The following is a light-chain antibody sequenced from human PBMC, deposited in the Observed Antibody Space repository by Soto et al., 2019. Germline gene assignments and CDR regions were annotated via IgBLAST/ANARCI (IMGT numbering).Light chain of an antibody. Sequence: EIVLTQSPGTLSLSPGERATLSSGPGRSVTTSYLAGYKKKLGQAPRLLIYGASSRATGIPDRFSGSGSGTDFTLTISRLEPEDFAVYYCQQYGNSPETFGQGTKVEIK. V-gene: IGKV3-20*01. CDR3: QQYGNSPET. J-gene: IGKJ1*01. CDR2: GAS. CDR1: RSVTTSY.